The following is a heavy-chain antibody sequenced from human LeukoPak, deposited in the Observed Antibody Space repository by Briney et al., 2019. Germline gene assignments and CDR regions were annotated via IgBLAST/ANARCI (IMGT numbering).Heavy chain of an antibody. V-gene: IGHV3-23*01. CDR1: GFTFSSYA. CDR3: AKCNPVPAAILVCHNWFDP. D-gene: IGHD2-2*01. Sequence: PGGSLRLSCAASGFTFSSYAMSWVRQAPGKGLEWVSAISGSGGSTYYADSVKGRFTISRDNSKNTLYLQMNSLRAEDTAVYYCAKCNPVPAAILVCHNWFDPWGQGTLVTVSS. J-gene: IGHJ5*02. CDR2: ISGSGGST.